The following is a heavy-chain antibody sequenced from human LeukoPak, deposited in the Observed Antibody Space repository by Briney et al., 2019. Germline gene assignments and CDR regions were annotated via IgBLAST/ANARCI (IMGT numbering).Heavy chain of an antibody. Sequence: PSETLSLTCTVSGGSISSGSYYWGWIRQPPGKGLEWIGSIYYSGSTYYNPSLKSRVTISVDTSKNQFSLKLSSVTAADTAVYYCARASLFSSSWYMDFDYWGQGTLVTVSS. CDR1: GGSISSGSYY. D-gene: IGHD6-13*01. J-gene: IGHJ4*02. CDR3: ARASLFSSSWYMDFDY. V-gene: IGHV4-39*01. CDR2: IYYSGST.